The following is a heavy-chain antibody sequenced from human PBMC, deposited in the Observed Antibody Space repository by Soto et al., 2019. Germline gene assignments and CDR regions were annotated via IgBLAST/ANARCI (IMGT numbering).Heavy chain of an antibody. J-gene: IGHJ4*02. CDR3: ARDLLSPKGGHY. V-gene: IGHV3-33*01. CDR1: GFTFSSYG. Sequence: GGSLRLSCAASGFTFSSYGMHWVRQAPGKGLEWVAVIWYDGSNKYYADSVKGRFTISRDNSKNTLYLQMNSLRAEDTAVYYCARDLLSPKGGHYWGQGTLVTVSS. D-gene: IGHD2-15*01. CDR2: IWYDGSNK.